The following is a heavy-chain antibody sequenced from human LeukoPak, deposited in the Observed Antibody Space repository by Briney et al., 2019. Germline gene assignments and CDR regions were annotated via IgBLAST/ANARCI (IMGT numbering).Heavy chain of an antibody. CDR2: IYWNDDK. D-gene: IGHD5-12*01. J-gene: IGHJ5*02. CDR3: ARSYSDYDYFNNWFDP. V-gene: IGHV2-5*01. CDR1: GLSLSTSGVG. Sequence: ESGPTLAKPTQTLTLTCTFSGLSLSTSGVGVGWIRQPPGKALEWLALIYWNDDKRYSPSLKSRLTISKDTSKNQVVLTMTNMDPVDTATYYCARSYSDYDYFNNWFDPWGQGTLVTVSS.